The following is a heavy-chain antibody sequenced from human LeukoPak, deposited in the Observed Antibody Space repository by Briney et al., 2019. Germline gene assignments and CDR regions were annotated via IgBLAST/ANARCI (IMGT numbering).Heavy chain of an antibody. Sequence: ASVKVSCKASGYTFTGYFMHWVRQAPGQGLEWMGWINPNSGGTNYVQKFQGRVTMIRDTSVSTAYMELSSLTSDDTAVYYCTRVAYCTNGVCYRYFDYWGQGTLVTVSS. D-gene: IGHD2-8*01. J-gene: IGHJ4*02. CDR2: INPNSGGT. CDR3: TRVAYCTNGVCYRYFDY. CDR1: GYTFTGYF. V-gene: IGHV1-2*02.